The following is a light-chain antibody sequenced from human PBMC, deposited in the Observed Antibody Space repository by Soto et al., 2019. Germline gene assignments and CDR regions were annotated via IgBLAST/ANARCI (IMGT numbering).Light chain of an antibody. CDR3: SSYTSSSTPYV. CDR1: SSDVGGYNY. Sequence: QSALTQPASVSGSPGQSITISCTGTSSDVGGYNYVSWYQQHPGKAPKLMIYEVSNRPSGVSNRFSGSKSGNTASLTISELQAEDEADYYCSSYTSSSTPYVFGPGTKLTVL. J-gene: IGLJ1*01. V-gene: IGLV2-14*01. CDR2: EVS.